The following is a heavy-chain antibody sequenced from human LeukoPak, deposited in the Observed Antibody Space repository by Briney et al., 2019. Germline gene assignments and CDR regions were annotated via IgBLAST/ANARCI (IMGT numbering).Heavy chain of an antibody. CDR3: ARDLGYYYDSSGYSKDHY. V-gene: IGHV3-48*03. D-gene: IGHD3-22*01. CDR1: GFIFSSYW. Sequence: GGSLRLSCEVSGFIFSSYWMSWVRQAPGKGLEWVSYISSGGSTIYYADSVKGRFTISRDNAKNSLYLQMNSLRAEDTAVYYCARDLGYYYDSSGYSKDHYWGQRTLVTVSS. J-gene: IGHJ4*02. CDR2: ISSGGSTI.